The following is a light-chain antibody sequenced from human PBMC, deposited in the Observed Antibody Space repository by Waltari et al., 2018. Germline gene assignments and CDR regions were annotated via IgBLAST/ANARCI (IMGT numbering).Light chain of an antibody. CDR3: AAWDDSLSRWL. V-gene: IGLV1-47*01. CDR1: SSNIGSNY. Sequence: QSVLTQPPSASGTPGQRVTISCSGRSSNIGSNYVYWYQHVPGAAPKLLIYRNNPRPSGVPDRFPGSKSGNPASLAISGLRSEDEADYYCAAWDDSLSRWLLGGGTKLTVL. CDR2: RNN. J-gene: IGLJ3*02.